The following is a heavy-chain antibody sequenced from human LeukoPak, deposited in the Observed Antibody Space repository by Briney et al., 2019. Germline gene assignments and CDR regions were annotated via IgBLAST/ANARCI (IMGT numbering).Heavy chain of an antibody. CDR2: INPSGGST. Sequence: ASVKVSCKASGYTFTSYYMHWVRQAPGQGLEWMGIINPSGGSTSYAQKFQGRVTMTRDTSTSTVYMELSSLRSEDTAVYYCASLYYDSSGYYYFDYWGQGTLVTVSS. D-gene: IGHD3-22*01. CDR3: ASLYYDSSGYYYFDY. V-gene: IGHV1-46*01. CDR1: GYTFTSYY. J-gene: IGHJ4*02.